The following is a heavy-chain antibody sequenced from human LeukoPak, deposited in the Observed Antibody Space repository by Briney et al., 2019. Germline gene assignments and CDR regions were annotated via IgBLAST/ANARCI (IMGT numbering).Heavy chain of an antibody. CDR2: ISGSGGST. CDR1: GFTFSSYA. CDR3: AKDRGPYYDSSGYMFDP. J-gene: IGHJ5*02. Sequence: PGGSLRLSCAASGFTFSSYAMNWVRQAPGKGLEWVSAISGSGGSTYYADSVKGRFTISRDNSKNTLYLQMNSLRAEDTAVYYCAKDRGPYYDSSGYMFDPWGQGTLVTVSS. D-gene: IGHD3-22*01. V-gene: IGHV3-23*01.